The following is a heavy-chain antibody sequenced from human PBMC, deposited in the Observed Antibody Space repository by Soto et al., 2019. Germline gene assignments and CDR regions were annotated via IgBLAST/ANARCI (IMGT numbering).Heavy chain of an antibody. J-gene: IGHJ4*02. CDR1: GFTFSSYW. V-gene: IGHV3-74*01. Sequence: GSLSLVCAASGFTFSSYWMHWVRQAPGKGLVWVSRINSDGSSTSYADSVKGRFTISRDNAKNTLYLQMNSLRVEDTAAYYCAREVPSRYARSVDYWGQGTLVTVSS. D-gene: IGHD1-1*01. CDR3: AREVPSRYARSVDY. CDR2: INSDGSST.